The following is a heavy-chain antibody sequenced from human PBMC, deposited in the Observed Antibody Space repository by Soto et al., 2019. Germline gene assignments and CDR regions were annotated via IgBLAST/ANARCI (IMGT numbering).Heavy chain of an antibody. Sequence: SVKVSCKASGGTFSSYTISWVRQAPGQGLEWMGRIIPILGIANYAQKFQGRVTITADKSTSTAYMELSSLRSEDTAVYYCAVTMIVVAPSDYGMDVWGQGTTVTVS. CDR2: IIPILGIA. V-gene: IGHV1-69*02. J-gene: IGHJ6*02. D-gene: IGHD3-22*01. CDR1: GGTFSSYT. CDR3: AVTMIVVAPSDYGMDV.